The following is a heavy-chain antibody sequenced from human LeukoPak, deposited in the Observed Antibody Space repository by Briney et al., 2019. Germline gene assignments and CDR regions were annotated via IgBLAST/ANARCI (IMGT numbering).Heavy chain of an antibody. CDR1: GYTFTSYV. Sequence: ASVNVSCKASGYTFTSYVIRWVRQAPGQGREGMGWINAYNGNTNYARKLQGRVSMTTATSTSTAYMELRSLRSDDTAVYYCARSYMVRGVIIERPFDYWGQGTLVTVSS. V-gene: IGHV1-18*01. J-gene: IGHJ4*02. CDR3: ARSYMVRGVIIERPFDY. CDR2: INAYNGNT. D-gene: IGHD3-10*01.